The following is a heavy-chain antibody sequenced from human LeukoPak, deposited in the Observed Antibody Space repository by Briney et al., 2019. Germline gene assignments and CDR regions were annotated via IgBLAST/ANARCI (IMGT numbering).Heavy chain of an antibody. J-gene: IGHJ6*03. CDR1: GFTFSSYA. V-gene: IGHV4-30-4*08. D-gene: IGHD2-2*03. Sequence: LRLSCAASGFTFSSYAMSWVRQAPGKGLEWIGCIYYSGSTYYNPSLKSRVTISIHTSKNQFSLKLSSVTAADTAVYYCARGLDMSDYMDVWGKGTTVTVSS. CDR3: ARGLDMSDYMDV. CDR2: IYYSGST.